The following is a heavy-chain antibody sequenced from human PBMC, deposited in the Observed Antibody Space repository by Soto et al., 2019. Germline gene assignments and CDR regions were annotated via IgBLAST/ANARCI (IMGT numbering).Heavy chain of an antibody. Sequence: GGSLRLSCAASGFTFSSYAMHWVRQAPGKGLEWVSAISGSGGSTYYADSVKGRFTISRDNSKNTLYLQMNSLRAEDTAVYYCAKVIAAAGTTRARAFDIWGQGTMVTVSS. D-gene: IGHD6-13*01. CDR3: AKVIAAAGTTRARAFDI. V-gene: IGHV3-23*01. CDR1: GFTFSSYA. CDR2: ISGSGGST. J-gene: IGHJ3*02.